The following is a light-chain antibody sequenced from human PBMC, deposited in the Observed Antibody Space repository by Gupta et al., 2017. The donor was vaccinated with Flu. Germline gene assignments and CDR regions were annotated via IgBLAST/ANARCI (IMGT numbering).Light chain of an antibody. CDR2: DAS. J-gene: IGKJ1*01. V-gene: IGKV3-20*01. CDR3: QQYGNSPPWT. CDR1: QTIDNNY. Sequence: EIVLTQSPGTLSLSPGERATLSCRASQTIDNNYLAWYQHKPGQAPRLLIYDASSRASGILERFSGSGSGSDFTLTVSRREPEDFAVYYCQQYGNSPPWTFGQGTKVKIK.